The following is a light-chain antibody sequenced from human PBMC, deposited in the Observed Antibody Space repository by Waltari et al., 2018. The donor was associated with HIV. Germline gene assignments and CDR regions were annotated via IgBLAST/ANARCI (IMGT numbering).Light chain of an antibody. Sequence: QSALTQPASVSGSPGQSITISCTGTSRDVGAYHYVSWYQQPPGTAPKLLIFEVSNGPRGISARFSGSKSGNTASLTISGLQAEDEADYYCSSLTTTNTLIFGGGTKVTVL. J-gene: IGLJ2*01. CDR2: EVS. CDR1: SRDVGAYHY. CDR3: SSLTTTNTLI. V-gene: IGLV2-14*01.